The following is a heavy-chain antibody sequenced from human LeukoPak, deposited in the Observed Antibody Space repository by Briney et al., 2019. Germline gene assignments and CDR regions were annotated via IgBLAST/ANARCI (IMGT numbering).Heavy chain of an antibody. CDR1: GFTFTSYA. J-gene: IGHJ4*02. CDR2: ISGSGGST. D-gene: IGHD6-13*01. CDR3: AKEELAAAGRYLDS. Sequence: GGSLRLSCVASGFTFTSYAMSWVHQAPGKGLEWVSAISGSGGSTYYQDSVKGRFTISRDNSKNTLDLQMNSLRAEDTAVYYCAKEELAAAGRYLDSWGQGTLVTVSP. V-gene: IGHV3-23*01.